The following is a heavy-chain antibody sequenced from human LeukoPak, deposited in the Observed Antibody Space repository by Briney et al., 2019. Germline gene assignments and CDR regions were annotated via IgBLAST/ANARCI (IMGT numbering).Heavy chain of an antibody. CDR3: AKGGLHIVVVTALDY. Sequence: GRSLRLSCAASGFTFSSYGMHWVRQAPGKGLEWVAVISYDGSNKYYADSVKGRFTISRDNSKNTLYLQMNSLRAEDTAVYYCAKGGLHIVVVTALDYWGQGTLVTVSS. CDR1: GFTFSSYG. CDR2: ISYDGSNK. V-gene: IGHV3-30*18. J-gene: IGHJ4*02. D-gene: IGHD2-21*02.